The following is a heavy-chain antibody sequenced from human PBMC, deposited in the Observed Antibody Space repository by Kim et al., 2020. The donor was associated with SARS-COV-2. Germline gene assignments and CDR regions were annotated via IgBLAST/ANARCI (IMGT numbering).Heavy chain of an antibody. V-gene: IGHV3-21*01. D-gene: IGHD3-3*01. CDR1: GFTFSSYS. CDR3: ARDLDDFWSGYYRDYYGMDV. CDR2: ISSSSSYI. Sequence: GGSLRLSCAASGFTFSSYSMNWVRQAPGKGLEWVSSISSSSSYIYYADSVKGRFTISRDNAKNSLYLQMNSLRAEDTAVYYCARDLDDFWSGYYRDYYGMDVWGQGTTVTVSS. J-gene: IGHJ6*02.